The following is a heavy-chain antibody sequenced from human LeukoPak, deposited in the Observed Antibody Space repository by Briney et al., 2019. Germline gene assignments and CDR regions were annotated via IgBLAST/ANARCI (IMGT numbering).Heavy chain of an antibody. J-gene: IGHJ3*02. D-gene: IGHD3-16*01. V-gene: IGHV5-51*01. Sequence: GESLKISCKGSGYSFTTYWIAWVRQMPGKGLEWMGIIYPGDSDIRYSPSFQGQVTISVDKSISTAYLQWSSLKASDTAMYYCAARGGADAFDIWGQGTMVTVSS. CDR1: GYSFTTYW. CDR2: IYPGDSDI. CDR3: AARGGADAFDI.